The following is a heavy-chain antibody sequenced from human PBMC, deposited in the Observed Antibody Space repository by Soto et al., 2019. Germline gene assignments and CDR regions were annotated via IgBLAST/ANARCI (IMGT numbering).Heavy chain of an antibody. CDR2: VCHNENT. V-gene: IGHV4-39*01. Sequence: SATLFLTRTVSGGSLNDFAYYCGRIHQAPGKGLWFVVPVCHNENTSSNPSLKSRITISADTAKNQFSLNLRSVTPADTAIYFCARRERYYGSPGRFDPWGQGTLVTVSS. D-gene: IGHD3-16*01. CDR3: ARRERYYGSPGRFDP. J-gene: IGHJ5*02. CDR1: GGSLNDFAYY.